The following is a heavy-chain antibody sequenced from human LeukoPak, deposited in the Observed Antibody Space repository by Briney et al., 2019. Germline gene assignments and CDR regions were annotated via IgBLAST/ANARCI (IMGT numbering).Heavy chain of an antibody. Sequence: PSETLSLTCTVSGGSISHYYWSWIRQSPGKGLEWIGYIYYSGTTNYNPSLKSRVTISVDTSRNQFSLQLRSVTAADTAVYYCARKAPQTTVPEGMDVWGQGTTVIVSS. J-gene: IGHJ6*02. CDR2: IYYSGTT. D-gene: IGHD4-17*01. CDR3: ARKAPQTTVPEGMDV. V-gene: IGHV4-59*01. CDR1: GGSISHYY.